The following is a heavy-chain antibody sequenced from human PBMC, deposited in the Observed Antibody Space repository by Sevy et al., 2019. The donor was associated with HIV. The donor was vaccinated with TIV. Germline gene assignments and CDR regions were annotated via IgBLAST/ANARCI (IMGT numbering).Heavy chain of an antibody. V-gene: IGHV3-7*01. J-gene: IGHJ4*02. CDR2: IKQDGSEK. D-gene: IGHD3-22*01. Sequence: GGSLRLSCAASGSTFSGYWMSWVRQAPGKGLEWVANIKQDGSEKYYVDSVKGRFTISRDNAKNSLSLQMNSLRAEDTALYYCARSYFDTRGKWSDYWGQGTLVTVSS. CDR3: ARSYFDTRGKWSDY. CDR1: GSTFSGYW.